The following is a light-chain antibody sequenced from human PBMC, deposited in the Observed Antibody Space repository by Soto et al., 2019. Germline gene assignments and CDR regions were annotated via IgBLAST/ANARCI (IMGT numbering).Light chain of an antibody. CDR3: QQYDNWPPFT. CDR2: DAS. Sequence: EIVMTQSPATLSVSPGERATLSCRASQSVSNNLAWYQQKPGQAPRRLIYDASTRATGIPARFSGSGSGTEFTLTISSLQSEDFAVYYCQQYDNWPPFTFGPGTNVDI. CDR1: QSVSNN. V-gene: IGKV3-15*01. J-gene: IGKJ3*01.